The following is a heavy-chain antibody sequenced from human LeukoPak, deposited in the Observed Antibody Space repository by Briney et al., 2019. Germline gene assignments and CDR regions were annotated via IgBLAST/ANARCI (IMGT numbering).Heavy chain of an antibody. J-gene: IGHJ5*02. Sequence: GASVKVSCKASGGTFSSYAISWVRQAPGQGLEWMGGIIPIFGTANYAQKFQGRVTMTRDMSTSTVYMELSSLRSEDTAVYYCAREEPYGDYLSSWFDPWGQGTLVTVSS. CDR1: GGTFSSYA. CDR2: IIPIFGTA. D-gene: IGHD4-17*01. CDR3: AREEPYGDYLSSWFDP. V-gene: IGHV1-69*05.